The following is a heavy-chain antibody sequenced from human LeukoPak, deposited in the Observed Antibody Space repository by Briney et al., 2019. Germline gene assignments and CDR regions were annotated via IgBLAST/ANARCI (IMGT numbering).Heavy chain of an antibody. CDR1: GFSVSNYY. CDR2: ISGSGGST. D-gene: IGHD2-2*01. V-gene: IGHV3-23*01. J-gene: IGHJ4*02. Sequence: GGSLRLSCAGPGFSVSNYYMSWVRQAPGKGLEWVSAISGSGGSTYYPDSVKGRFTISRDNSKNTLYLQMNSLRAEDTAVYYCAKDHSPESSHLFDYWGQGTLVTVSS. CDR3: AKDHSPESSHLFDY.